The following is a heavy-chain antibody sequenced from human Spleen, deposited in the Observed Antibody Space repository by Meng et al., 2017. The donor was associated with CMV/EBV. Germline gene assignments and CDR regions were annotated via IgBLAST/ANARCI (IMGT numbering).Heavy chain of an antibody. CDR1: GYTFTAHY. CDR2: IHPHRGDT. J-gene: IGHJ4*02. D-gene: IGHD7-27*01. V-gene: IGHV1-2*02. Sequence: ACKASGYTFTAHYFHWVRQAPGQGLEWMGWIHPHRGDTNYAQQFQGRVTLTRDTSINTGYMELTRLTSDDTAVYYCARDNNWGPDYWGQGTLVTVSS. CDR3: ARDNNWGPDY.